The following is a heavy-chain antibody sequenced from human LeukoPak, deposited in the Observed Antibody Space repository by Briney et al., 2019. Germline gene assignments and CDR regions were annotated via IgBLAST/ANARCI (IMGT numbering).Heavy chain of an antibody. J-gene: IGHJ5*02. V-gene: IGHV3-23*01. CDR2: IGGSRGGT. CDR3: AKGAHL. CDR1: GFAFSTYT. Sequence: GGSLRLSCTASGFAFSTYTMTWVRQAPGKGLEWVSTIGGSRGGTYYADSVKGRFTTSRDNSKNTLYLQMNSLRAEDMAVYYCAKGAHLWGQGTLVIVSS.